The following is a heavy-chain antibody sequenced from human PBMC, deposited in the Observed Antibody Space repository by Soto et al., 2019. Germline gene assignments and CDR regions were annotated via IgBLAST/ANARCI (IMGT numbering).Heavy chain of an antibody. CDR2: IWYDGSNK. CDR1: GFMFSNHG. J-gene: IGHJ4*02. V-gene: IGHV3-33*01. CDR3: ARDMIGDYEDPLSSAFDY. D-gene: IGHD4-17*01. Sequence: GGSLRLSCAASGFMFSNHGMHWVRQAPGKGLEWVAVIWYDGSNKYYADSVKGRFTISRDNSKNTLYLQMNSLRAEDTAVYYCARDMIGDYEDPLSSAFDYWGQGTLVTVSS.